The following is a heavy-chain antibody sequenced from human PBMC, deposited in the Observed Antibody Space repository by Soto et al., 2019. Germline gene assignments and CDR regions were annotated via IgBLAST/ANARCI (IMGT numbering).Heavy chain of an antibody. J-gene: IGHJ4*02. CDR1: GGSVNSVDYY. CDR2: IFFSGRT. CDR3: ARTERAPSNYFDILTGYYYFDY. Sequence: SETLSLTCTVSGGSVNSVDYYWSWIRQPPAEGLEWIGYIFFSGRTDYNPSLKSRVSISVDTSRNQFSLELTSVTAEDTAVYFCARTERAPSNYFDILTGYYYFDYWGQGTLVTVSS. V-gene: IGHV4-30-4*01. D-gene: IGHD3-9*01.